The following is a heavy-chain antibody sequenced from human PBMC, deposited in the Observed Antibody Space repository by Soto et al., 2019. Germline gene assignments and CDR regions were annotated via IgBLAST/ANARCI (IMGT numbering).Heavy chain of an antibody. CDR1: GGTFSNYA. V-gene: IGHV1-69*12. J-gene: IGHJ6*02. D-gene: IGHD2-15*01. CDR3: ATWLTEAGLGVIYSAAMAV. Sequence: QVQLVQSGAEVKKPGSSVKVSCKASGGTFSNYAFSWVRQAPGQGLEWLGGIMPIFGRADYAQKFRGRVTTTADATTSPPPTALSRLRSEATAVYYSATWLTEAGLGVIYSAAMAVWGQGTTVTVSS. CDR2: IMPIFGRA.